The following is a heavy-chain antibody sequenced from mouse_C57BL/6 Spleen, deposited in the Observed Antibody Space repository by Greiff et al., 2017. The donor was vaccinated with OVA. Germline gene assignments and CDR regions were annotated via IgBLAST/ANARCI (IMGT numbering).Heavy chain of an antibody. CDR3: ARERNSDGY. CDR2: IDPSDSYP. D-gene: IGHD2-3*01. J-gene: IGHJ2*01. CDR1: GYTFTSYW. V-gene: IGHV1-50*01. Sequence: VQLKQPGAELVKPGASVKLSCKASGYTFTSYWMQWVKQRPGQGLEWIGEIDPSDSYPNYNQKFKGKATLTVDTSPSTAYMQFSSLSSEDSAFYYCARERNSDGYWGQGTTLTVSA.